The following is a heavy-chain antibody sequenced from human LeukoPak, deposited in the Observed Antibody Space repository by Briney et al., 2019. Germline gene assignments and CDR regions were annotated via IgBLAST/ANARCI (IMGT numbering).Heavy chain of an antibody. D-gene: IGHD3-10*01. CDR2: IHYSGST. J-gene: IGHJ1*01. V-gene: IGHV4-39*01. Sequence: PSETLSLTCTVSGGSISGRSYSWGWIRQPPGKGLEWIGSIHYSGSTYCNPSLKSRVTIFVDTSKNQFPLKFSSVTAADTAVYYCGSSGSGSYWGYFHHWGQGTLVTVSS. CDR3: GSSGSGSYWGYFHH. CDR1: GGSISGRSYS.